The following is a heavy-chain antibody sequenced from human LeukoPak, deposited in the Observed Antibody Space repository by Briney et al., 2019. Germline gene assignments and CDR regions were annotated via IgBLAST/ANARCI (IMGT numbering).Heavy chain of an antibody. D-gene: IGHD3-10*01. J-gene: IGHJ4*02. V-gene: IGHV1-2*02. CDR3: ATLGFGEYIGGFDY. Sequence: ASVKVSCKPSGYTFTGYYMHWVRQAPGQGLEWMGWINPNSGGTNYAQKFQGRVTMTRDTSISTAYMELSRLRSDDTAVYYCATLGFGEYIGGFDYWGQGTLVTVSS. CDR1: GYTFTGYY. CDR2: INPNSGGT.